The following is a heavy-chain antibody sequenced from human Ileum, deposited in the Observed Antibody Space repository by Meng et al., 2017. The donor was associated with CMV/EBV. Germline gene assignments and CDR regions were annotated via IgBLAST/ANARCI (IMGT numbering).Heavy chain of an antibody. CDR3: STDWDLNY. D-gene: IGHD3-9*01. CDR2: TFYKSTYYN. J-gene: IGHJ4*02. CDR1: WDTVFLNSFV. Sequence: QVQLHQSGPGLLKPSQPLLLPGAVAWDTVFLNSFVCNWIRQSPSRGLEWLGRTFYKSTYYNDYAVSVKSRIIINADTSNNQLSLQLNSVTPDDTAVYYCSTDWDLNYWGQGILVTVSS. V-gene: IGHV6-1*01.